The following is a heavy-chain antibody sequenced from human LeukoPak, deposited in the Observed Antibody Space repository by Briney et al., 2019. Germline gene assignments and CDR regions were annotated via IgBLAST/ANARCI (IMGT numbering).Heavy chain of an antibody. CDR2: ISYDGSNK. J-gene: IGHJ6*02. Sequence: GRSLRLSCAASGFTFSSYAMHWVRQAPGKGLEWVAVISYDGSNKYYADSVKGRFTISRDNSKNTLYLQMNSLRAEDTAVYYCASMDVWGQGTTVTVSS. V-gene: IGHV3-30-3*01. CDR1: GFTFSSYA. CDR3: ASMDV.